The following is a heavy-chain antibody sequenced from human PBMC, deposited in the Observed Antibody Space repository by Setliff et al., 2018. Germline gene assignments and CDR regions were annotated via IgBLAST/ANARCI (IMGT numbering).Heavy chain of an antibody. V-gene: IGHV1-69*06. Sequence: SVKVSCKTSGTTFNSHAINWVRQAPGQGLEWMGRIITAFGSAISAQKFQDRVSITAVRTTYTAYLELTSLTLEDTAVYYCATSPKKVTGSDYYNYYMDVWGKGTTVTVSS. D-gene: IGHD3-9*01. CDR3: ATSPKKVTGSDYYNYYMDV. J-gene: IGHJ6*03. CDR1: GTTFNSHA. CDR2: IITAFGSA.